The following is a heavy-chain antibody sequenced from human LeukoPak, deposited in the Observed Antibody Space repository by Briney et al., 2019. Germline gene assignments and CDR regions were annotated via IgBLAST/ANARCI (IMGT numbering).Heavy chain of an antibody. J-gene: IGHJ6*03. CDR2: INPNSGDT. Sequence: ASVKVSCKTSEYTFTGYYMHWVRQAPGQGLEWMGWINPNSGDTNYAQKFQGRVTMTRDTSISTAYMELSRLRSDDTAVYYCARDRTRYYYYSYMDVWGKGTAVTTSS. V-gene: IGHV1-2*02. CDR3: ARDRTRYYYYSYMDV. D-gene: IGHD1-14*01. CDR1: EYTFTGYY.